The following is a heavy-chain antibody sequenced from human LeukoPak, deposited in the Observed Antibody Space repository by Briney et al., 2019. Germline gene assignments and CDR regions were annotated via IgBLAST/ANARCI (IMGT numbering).Heavy chain of an antibody. J-gene: IGHJ4*02. CDR2: ISDGGGST. CDR1: GFTFSSYA. Sequence: GGSLRLSCAASGFTFSSYAMTWVRQAPGKGLEWVSAISDGGGSTYYADSVKGRFTISRDNSQNRMYLQTNSLRAEDTAVYLCANWREGARPSFDSWGEGGLVTVSS. D-gene: IGHD1-26*01. CDR3: ANWREGARPSFDS. V-gene: IGHV3-23*01.